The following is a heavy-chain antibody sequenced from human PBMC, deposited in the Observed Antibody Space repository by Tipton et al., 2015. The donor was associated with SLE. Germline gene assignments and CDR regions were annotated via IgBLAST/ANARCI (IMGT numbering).Heavy chain of an antibody. Sequence: TLSLTCTVSSGSINSHYWSWVRQPPGKGLEWIGRVYATGSTYYNPSLKSRVTMSLATSKNQVSLKLSSVTAADTALYYCARVQRLPRSFDLWGRGTLVTVSS. CDR1: SGSINSHY. V-gene: IGHV4-4*07. J-gene: IGHJ2*01. CDR2: VYATGST. D-gene: IGHD1-1*01. CDR3: ARVQRLPRSFDL.